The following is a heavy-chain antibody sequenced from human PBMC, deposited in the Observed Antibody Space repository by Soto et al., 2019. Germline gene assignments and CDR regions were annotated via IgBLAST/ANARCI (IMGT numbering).Heavy chain of an antibody. CDR2: IWYDGSNK. CDR3: ARDSYSFRSNTKWALDY. Sequence: GGSLRLSCAASGFTFSTYGMHWVRQAPGKGLEWVAIIWYDGSNKYYADSVKGRFTISRDNSKNTLYLQMNTLRAEDTAIYYCARDSYSFRSNTKWALDYWGQGTLVTVSS. J-gene: IGHJ4*02. V-gene: IGHV3-33*01. CDR1: GFTFSTYG. D-gene: IGHD5-18*01.